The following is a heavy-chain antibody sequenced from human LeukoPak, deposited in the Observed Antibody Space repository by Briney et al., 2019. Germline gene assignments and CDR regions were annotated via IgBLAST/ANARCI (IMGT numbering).Heavy chain of an antibody. CDR3: AREGSGYVSWFDP. Sequence: PSETLSLTCTVSGGSISSTSYYWGWIRQTPGKGLEWIGSIYYSGSTYYNPSLKSRVTISVDTSKNQFSLNLSSVTAADTAVYYCAREGSGYVSWFDPWGQGTPVIVSS. J-gene: IGHJ5*02. V-gene: IGHV4-39*07. CDR1: GGSISSTSYY. D-gene: IGHD5-12*01. CDR2: IYYSGST.